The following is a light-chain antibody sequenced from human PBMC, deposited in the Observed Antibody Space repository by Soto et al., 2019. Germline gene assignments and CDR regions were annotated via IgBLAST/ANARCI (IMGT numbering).Light chain of an antibody. J-gene: IGKJ3*01. CDR2: GAS. CDR3: QQYNNWPPLFT. Sequence: LVMTQSPAPLSVSPGERATLSCRASQSVSSNLAWYQQKPGQAPRLLIYGASTRATGIPARFSGSGSGTEFTLTISSLQSEDFAVYYCQQYNNWPPLFTFGPGTKVDIK. CDR1: QSVSSN. V-gene: IGKV3-15*01.